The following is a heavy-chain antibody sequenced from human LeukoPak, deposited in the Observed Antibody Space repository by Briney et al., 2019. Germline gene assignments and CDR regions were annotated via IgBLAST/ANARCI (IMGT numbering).Heavy chain of an antibody. CDR1: RFTVSSIW. J-gene: IGHJ4*02. D-gene: IGHD3-22*01. CDR2: IKQDGGEK. V-gene: IGHV3-7*05. Sequence: GGSLRLSFAAPRFTVSSIWMTRVRQVLRKWLAWVSNIKQDGGEKHYVDSVQGRFTISRDNAKNSLYLQMNSLRAEDTAVYYCARDVGYDSSGSYPYYFNYWGLGTLVTVSS. CDR3: ARDVGYDSSGSYPYYFNY.